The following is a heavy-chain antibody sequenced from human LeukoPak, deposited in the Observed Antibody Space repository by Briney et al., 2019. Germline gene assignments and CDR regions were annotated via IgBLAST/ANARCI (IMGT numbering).Heavy chain of an antibody. Sequence: GGSLRLSCAASGFTFNSCAMSWVRQAPGKGLEWVSAISGGGGSTYYADSVKGRFTISRDNSKNTLYLQMNSLRAEDTAVYYCAREKDGMDVWGQGTTVTVSS. J-gene: IGHJ6*02. CDR1: GFTFNSCA. CDR2: ISGGGGST. CDR3: AREKDGMDV. V-gene: IGHV3-23*01.